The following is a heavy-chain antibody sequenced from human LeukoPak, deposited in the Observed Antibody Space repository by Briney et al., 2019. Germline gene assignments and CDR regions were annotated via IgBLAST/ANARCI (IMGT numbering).Heavy chain of an antibody. CDR1: GFTFSSYW. CDR2: IKQDGSEK. J-gene: IGHJ4*02. Sequence: GGSLRLSCAASGFTFSSYWMRWVRQAPGKGLEWVANIKQDGSEKYYVDSVKGRFTISRDNAKNSLYLQMNSLRAEDTAVYYCARELAAGTPNTLDYWGQGTLVTASS. V-gene: IGHV3-7*01. CDR3: ARELAAGTPNTLDY. D-gene: IGHD6-19*01.